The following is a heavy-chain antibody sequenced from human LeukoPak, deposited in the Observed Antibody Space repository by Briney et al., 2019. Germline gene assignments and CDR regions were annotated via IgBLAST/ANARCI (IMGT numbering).Heavy chain of an antibody. V-gene: IGHV3-11*04. CDR1: GFTFSDSY. J-gene: IGHJ6*03. D-gene: IGHD1-1*01. CDR3: ARDRLLEDRDYHNYYYMDV. CDR2: ISNSGDSI. Sequence: GGSLRLSCAASGFTFSDSYMTWIRQAPGKGLEWVSFISNSGDSIYYADSVKGRFTTSRDNAKNSLYLQMNSLRAEDTAVYYCARDRLLEDRDYHNYYYMDVWGKGTTVTVSS.